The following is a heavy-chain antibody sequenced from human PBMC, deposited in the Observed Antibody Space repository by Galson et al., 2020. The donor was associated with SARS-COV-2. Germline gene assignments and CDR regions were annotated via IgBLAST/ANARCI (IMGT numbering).Heavy chain of an antibody. CDR2: ISGSGGST. CDR3: ARDSYFVSSFIGCDI. D-gene: IGHD3-22*01. Sequence: GESLKISCAASGFTFSSYAMTWVRQAPGKGLEWVSGISGSGGSTHYADSVEGRFTVSRDNSQNTMYLQMTSLRAEDTALYYCARDSYFVSSFIGCDIWGQGTIVTVSS. J-gene: IGHJ3*02. V-gene: IGHV3-23*01. CDR1: GFTFSSYA.